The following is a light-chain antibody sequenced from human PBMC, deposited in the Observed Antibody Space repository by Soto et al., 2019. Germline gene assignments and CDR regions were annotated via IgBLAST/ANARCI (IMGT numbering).Light chain of an antibody. V-gene: IGKV1-5*03. CDR1: QSVSSW. CDR3: QQYKTYWT. CDR2: KAS. J-gene: IGKJ1*01. Sequence: DIQMTQSPSTLSASVGDRVTITCRASQSVSSWLAWFQQKPGKAPKLLIYKASTLQSGASSRFSGGGSGTEFTLTISSLPPDDFATYYCQQYKTYWTLGPGTKADIK.